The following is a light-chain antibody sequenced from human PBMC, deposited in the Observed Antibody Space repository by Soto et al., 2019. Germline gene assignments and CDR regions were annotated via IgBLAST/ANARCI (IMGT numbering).Light chain of an antibody. CDR1: QSVLDRSNNKNY. V-gene: IGKV4-1*01. Sequence: DIVLTQSPDSLAVSLGERATISCKSSQSVLDRSNNKNYLAWYQQKPGQPTKMLISWASTRESGVPDLFSDSGSGTDFTLNSSGLQSEVVAVYFCHQYNTSPPTFGQGTTVEIK. J-gene: IGKJ1*01. CDR2: WAS. CDR3: HQYNTSPPT.